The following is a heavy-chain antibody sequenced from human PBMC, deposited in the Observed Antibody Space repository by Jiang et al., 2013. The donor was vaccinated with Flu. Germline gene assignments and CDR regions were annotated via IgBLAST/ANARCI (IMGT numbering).Heavy chain of an antibody. Sequence: PGLVKPSQTLSLSCTVSGGSISSYYWSWIRQPPGKGLEWIGYIYYSGSTNYNPSLKSRVTISVDTSKNQFSLKLSSVTAADTAVYYCARHQDTANYYGMDVWGQGTTVTVSS. V-gene: IGHV4-59*08. CDR1: GGSISSYY. CDR2: IYYSGST. J-gene: IGHJ6*02. D-gene: IGHD5-18*01. CDR3: ARHQDTANYYGMDV.